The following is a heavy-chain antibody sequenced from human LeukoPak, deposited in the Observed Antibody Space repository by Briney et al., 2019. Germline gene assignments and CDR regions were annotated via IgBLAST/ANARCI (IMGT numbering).Heavy chain of an antibody. CDR3: AKDGSSGYFDY. V-gene: IGHV3-30*18. J-gene: IGHJ4*02. CDR2: IYCDGSNK. CDR1: GFTFSSYC. D-gene: IGHD6-19*01. Sequence: GGSLRLSCAASGFTFSSYCMHWVRQAPGKGLEWVSVIYCDGSNKYYADSVKGGSTVSTDNYKKTLYLQMNSLRAEETAVYYCAKDGSSGYFDYWGQGTLVTVSS.